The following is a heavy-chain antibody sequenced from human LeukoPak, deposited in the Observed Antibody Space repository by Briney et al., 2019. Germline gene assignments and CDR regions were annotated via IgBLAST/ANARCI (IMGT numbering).Heavy chain of an antibody. J-gene: IGHJ6*02. D-gene: IGHD6-19*01. CDR3: ATDSRGISVAINYYYGMDV. V-gene: IGHV1-24*01. CDR2: FDPADGAT. CDR1: GYTFTAYY. Sequence: ASVKVSCKASGYTFTAYYIHWVRQAPGKGLEWMGGFDPADGATIYAQRFQGRVTMTEDTSTDTAYMELSSLRSEDTAVYYCATDSRGISVAINYYYGMDVWGQGTTVIVSS.